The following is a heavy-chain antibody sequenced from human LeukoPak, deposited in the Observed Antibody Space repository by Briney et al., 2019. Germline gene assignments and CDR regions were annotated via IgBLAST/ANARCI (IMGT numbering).Heavy chain of an antibody. CDR2: LYFSGST. CDR1: GDSISSSDYC. CDR3: ARPRSHHGWFDP. J-gene: IGHJ5*02. Sequence: PSETLSLTCTVSGDSISSSDYCWSWIRQPPGRGLEFVGCLYFSGSTYYNPSLNGRVTISVDTSQHQFSLNLYSMTAADTALYFCARPRSHHGWFDPWGQGTLVTVSS. D-gene: IGHD2-8*01. V-gene: IGHV4-39*01.